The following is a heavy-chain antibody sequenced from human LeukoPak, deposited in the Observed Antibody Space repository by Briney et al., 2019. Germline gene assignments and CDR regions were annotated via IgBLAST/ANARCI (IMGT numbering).Heavy chain of an antibody. Sequence: PGGSLRLSCAASGFTFSDYYMSWIRQAPGKGLEWVSYISSSGSTIYYADSVKGRFTISRDNAENSLYLQMNSLRAEDTAVYYCARDQAYSSSWSLGVWGKGTTVTVSS. J-gene: IGHJ6*04. V-gene: IGHV3-11*01. CDR2: ISSSGSTI. CDR3: ARDQAYSSSWSLGV. CDR1: GFTFSDYY. D-gene: IGHD6-13*01.